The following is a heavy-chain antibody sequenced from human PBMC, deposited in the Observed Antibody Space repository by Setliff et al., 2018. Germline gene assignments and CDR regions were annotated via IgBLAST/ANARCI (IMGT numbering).Heavy chain of an antibody. D-gene: IGHD1-26*01. J-gene: IGHJ6*03. CDR2: IYYSGST. CDR3: ARDRLLVGARYAMDV. CDR1: GGSINSGGYY. V-gene: IGHV4-31*03. Sequence: SETLSLTCTVSGGSINSGGYYWSWIRQHPGKGLEWIGYIYYSGSTYYNPSLKSRVTISVDTSKNQFSLKLSSVTAADTAVYYCARDRLLVGARYAMDVWDKGTTVTVSS.